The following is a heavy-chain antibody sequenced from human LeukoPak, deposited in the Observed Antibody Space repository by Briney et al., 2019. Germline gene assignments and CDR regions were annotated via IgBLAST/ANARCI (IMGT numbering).Heavy chain of an antibody. CDR1: GYTFTSYG. D-gene: IGHD3-16*01. CDR3: ATEPLRLRLGDTSTDY. J-gene: IGHJ4*02. CDR2: ISAYNGNT. Sequence: ASVKVSRKASGYTFTSYGISWVRQAPGQGLEWMGWISAYNGNTNYAQKFQGRVTMTTDTSTSTAYMELRSLRSDDTAVYYCATEPLRLRLGDTSTDYWGQGTLVTVSS. V-gene: IGHV1-18*04.